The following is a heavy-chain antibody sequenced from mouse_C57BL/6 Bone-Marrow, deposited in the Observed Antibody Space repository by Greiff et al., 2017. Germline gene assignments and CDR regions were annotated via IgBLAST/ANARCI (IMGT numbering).Heavy chain of an antibody. V-gene: IGHV1-69*01. J-gene: IGHJ3*01. Sequence: QVQLQQPGAELVMPGASVKLSCKASGYTFTSYWMHWVKQRPGQGLEWIGEIDPSDSYTNYNQKFKGKSTLTVDKSSSTAYMQLSSLTSEDSAVYDCARSGDYDWFAYWGQGTLVTVSA. D-gene: IGHD2-4*01. CDR2: IDPSDSYT. CDR3: ARSGDYDWFAY. CDR1: GYTFTSYW.